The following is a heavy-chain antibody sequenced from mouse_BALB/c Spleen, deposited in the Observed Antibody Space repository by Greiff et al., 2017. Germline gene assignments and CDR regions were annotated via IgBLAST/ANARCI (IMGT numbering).Heavy chain of an antibody. CDR3: ARREGRHYYGSWFAY. J-gene: IGHJ3*01. V-gene: IGHV8-13*01. Sequence: QVTLKESGPGILQPSQTLSLTCSFSGFSLSTFGMGVSWIRQPSGKGLEWLAHIYWDDDKHYNPSLKSRLTISKDTSNNQVFLKITTVDTADTATYYCARREGRHYYGSWFAYWGQGTLVTVSA. D-gene: IGHD1-2*01. CDR1: GFSLSTFGMG. CDR2: IYWDDDK.